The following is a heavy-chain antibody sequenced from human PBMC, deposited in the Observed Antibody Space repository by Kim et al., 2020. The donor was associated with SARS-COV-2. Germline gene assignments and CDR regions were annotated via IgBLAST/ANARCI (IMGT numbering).Heavy chain of an antibody. CDR1: GYTFTSYG. CDR3: ARKATNSPLDY. J-gene: IGHJ4*02. Sequence: ASVKVSCKASGYTFTSYGISWMRQAPGQGLEWMGWISAYNGDTHYAQKFQGRVTVTTDTSTSTAYMELRSLRSDDTAVYYCARKATNSPLDYWGQGTLVTVSS. CDR2: ISAYNGDT. V-gene: IGHV1-18*01. D-gene: IGHD5-18*01.